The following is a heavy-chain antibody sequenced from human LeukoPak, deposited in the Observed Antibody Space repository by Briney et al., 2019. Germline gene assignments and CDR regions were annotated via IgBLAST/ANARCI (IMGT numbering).Heavy chain of an antibody. CDR3: ARGEGDGYNFIQNWFDP. D-gene: IGHD5-24*01. V-gene: IGHV1-18*01. Sequence: ASVKVSCKASGYTFANFGITWVRQAPGQGLEWMGWISVYNGNTNYAQNLQGRVTLTTDTSTSTAYMELSSLRSEDTAVYYCARGEGDGYNFIQNWFDPWGQGTLVTVSS. CDR1: GYTFANFG. CDR2: ISVYNGNT. J-gene: IGHJ5*02.